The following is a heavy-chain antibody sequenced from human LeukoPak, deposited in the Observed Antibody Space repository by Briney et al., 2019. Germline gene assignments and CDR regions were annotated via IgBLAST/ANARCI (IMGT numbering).Heavy chain of an antibody. J-gene: IGHJ4*02. CDR2: IYYSGIT. D-gene: IGHD5-24*01. CDR1: GGSISSYY. V-gene: IGHV4-59*01. Sequence: PSETLSLTCTVSGGSISSYYWSWIRQPPGKGLEWIGYIYYSGITNYNPSLKSRVTISVDTSKNQFSLKLNSVTAADTAVYYCATGRHGYNYAAYWGPGTLVTVSS. CDR3: ATGRHGYNYAAY.